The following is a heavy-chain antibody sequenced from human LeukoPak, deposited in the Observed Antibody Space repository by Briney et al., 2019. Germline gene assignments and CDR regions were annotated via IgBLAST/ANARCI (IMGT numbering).Heavy chain of an antibody. D-gene: IGHD3-10*01. CDR1: GGSISSYY. Sequence: SETLSLTCTVSGGSISSYYWSWIRQPPGKGLEWIGDIYYSGSTYYNPSLKSRVTISVDTSKNQFSLKLSSVTAADTAVYYCARDPTIYYGSGSHLYDYWGQGTLVTVSS. J-gene: IGHJ4*02. CDR3: ARDPTIYYGSGSHLYDY. CDR2: IYYSGST. V-gene: IGHV4-59*12.